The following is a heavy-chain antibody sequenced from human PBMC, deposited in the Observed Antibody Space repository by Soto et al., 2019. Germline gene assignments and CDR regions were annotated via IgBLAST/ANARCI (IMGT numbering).Heavy chain of an antibody. CDR2: INHSGST. CDR3: ARGRSWTSGYFDL. J-gene: IGHJ2*01. D-gene: IGHD6-13*01. Sequence: QVQLQQWGAGLLKPSETLSLTCAVYGGSFSGYSWSWIRQPPGKGLEWIGEINHSGSTNYNPSLKSRVTISVDTSKNQFSLKLSSVTAADTAVYYCARGRSWTSGYFDLWGRGTLVTVSS. CDR1: GGSFSGYS. V-gene: IGHV4-34*01.